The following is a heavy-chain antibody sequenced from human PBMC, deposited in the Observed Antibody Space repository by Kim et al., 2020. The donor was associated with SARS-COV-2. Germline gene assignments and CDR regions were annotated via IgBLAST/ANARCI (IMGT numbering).Heavy chain of an antibody. D-gene: IGHD4-4*01. CDR2: IRSGGTGI. V-gene: IGHV3-74*01. Sequence: GGSLRLSCATSGLTVTDYWMHWVRQAPGKGLVWVSRIRSGGTGISYADSVKGRSTISRDNVNNTLYLQMNNLRAEDTALYYCTSDTVLYGLDVWGQGTPVTVSS. CDR1: GLTVTDYW. CDR3: TSDTVLYGLDV. J-gene: IGHJ6*02.